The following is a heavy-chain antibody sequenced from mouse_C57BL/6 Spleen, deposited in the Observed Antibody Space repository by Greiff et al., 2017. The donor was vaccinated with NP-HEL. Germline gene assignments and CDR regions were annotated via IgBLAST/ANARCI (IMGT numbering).Heavy chain of an antibody. D-gene: IGHD2-5*01. V-gene: IGHV14-3*01. CDR2: IDPSNGKT. CDR3: ARGVDSNYPYAMDY. CDR1: GFNIKNSY. J-gene: IGHJ4*01. Sequence: VQLQQSVAELVRPGASVKLSCTASGFNIKNSYMHWVKQRPEQGLEWIGSIDPSNGKTKYAPKFQGKATITADTSSNTAYLQLSSLTSEDTAIYYCARGVDSNYPYAMDYWGQGTSVTVSS.